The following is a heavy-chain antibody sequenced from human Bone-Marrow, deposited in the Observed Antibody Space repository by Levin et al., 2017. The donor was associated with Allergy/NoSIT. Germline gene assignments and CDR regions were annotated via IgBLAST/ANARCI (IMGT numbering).Heavy chain of an antibody. Sequence: PGGSLRLSCAASGFTFSSYSMNWVRQAPGKGLEWVSSISSSSSYIYYADSVKGRFTISRDNAKNSLYLQMNSLRAEDTAVYYCARAESWIAAAGTSSNWFDPWGQGTLVTVSS. V-gene: IGHV3-21*01. J-gene: IGHJ5*02. CDR3: ARAESWIAAAGTSSNWFDP. CDR2: ISSSSSYI. D-gene: IGHD6-13*01. CDR1: GFTFSSYS.